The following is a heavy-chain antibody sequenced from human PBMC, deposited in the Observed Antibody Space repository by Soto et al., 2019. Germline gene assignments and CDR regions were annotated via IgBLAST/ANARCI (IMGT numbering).Heavy chain of an antibody. CDR2: ISYDVSNK. V-gene: IGHV3-30-3*01. CDR1: GFPFSSYA. Sequence: PGGALRLFCAASGFPFSSYALHWVLQVLGKVLELVAVISYDVSNKYYADSVKGRFTISRDNAKNSLYLQMNSLRDEDTAVYYCARDGWIRLDYWGQGTLVTVSS. D-gene: IGHD5-12*01. CDR3: ARDGWIRLDY. J-gene: IGHJ4*02.